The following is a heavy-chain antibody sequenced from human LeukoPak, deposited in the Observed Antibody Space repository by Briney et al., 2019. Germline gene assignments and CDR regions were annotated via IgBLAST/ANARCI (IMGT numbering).Heavy chain of an antibody. Sequence: GGSLRLSCAASGFTFSSYAMSWVRQAPGKGLEWVSAISGSGGSTYYADSVKGRFTISRDNSKNTLYLQMNSLRAEDTAVYYCAKFRRGAYYDSSGYYEADYWGQGTLVTVSS. CDR1: GFTFSSYA. V-gene: IGHV3-23*01. CDR3: AKFRRGAYYDSSGYYEADY. D-gene: IGHD3-22*01. J-gene: IGHJ4*02. CDR2: ISGSGGST.